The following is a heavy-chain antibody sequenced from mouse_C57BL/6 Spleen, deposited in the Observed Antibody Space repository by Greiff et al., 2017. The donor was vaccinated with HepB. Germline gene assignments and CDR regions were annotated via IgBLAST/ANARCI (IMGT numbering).Heavy chain of an antibody. V-gene: IGHV1-61*01. D-gene: IGHD2-4*01. CDR1: GYTFTSYW. J-gene: IGHJ1*03. Sequence: QVQLQQPGAELVRPGSSVKLSCKASGYTFTSYWMDWVKQRPGQGLEWIGNIYPSDSETHYNQKFKDKATLTVDKSSSTAYMQLSSLTSEDSAVYYWARRVDYDYLGWYFDVWGTGTTVTVSS. CDR2: IYPSDSET. CDR3: ARRVDYDYLGWYFDV.